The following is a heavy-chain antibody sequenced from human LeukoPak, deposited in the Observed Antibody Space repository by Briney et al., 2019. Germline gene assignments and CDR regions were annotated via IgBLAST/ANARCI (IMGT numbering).Heavy chain of an antibody. CDR3: AREQLWSGPNRFDS. Sequence: SQTLSLTCGISGDSVSSKRGGWNWIRQSPSRGLEWLGGTYYTSKWYNEYAVSMKSRITINSDTSKNQLSLHLDSVTPEDTAVYYCAREQLWSGPNRFDSWGQGTLVTVSS. CDR2: TYYTSKWYN. V-gene: IGHV6-1*01. J-gene: IGHJ5*01. D-gene: IGHD3-10*02. CDR1: GDSVSSKRGG.